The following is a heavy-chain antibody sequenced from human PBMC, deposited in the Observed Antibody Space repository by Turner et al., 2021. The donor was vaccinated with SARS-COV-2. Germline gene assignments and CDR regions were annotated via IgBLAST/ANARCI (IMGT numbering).Heavy chain of an antibody. J-gene: IGHJ4*02. V-gene: IGHV1-18*01. CDR1: GYTFTSYG. CDR3: ARDWAGGYYFDF. D-gene: IGHD6-19*01. CDR2: ISSYNGNT. Sequence: QVQLVQSGAEVKKPGASVKVSCKASGYTFTSYGISWVRQAPGQGLEWMGWISSYNGNTNYAQNLQGRVTLTTDTSTSTAYMKVRSLRSDDTAIYYCARDWAGGYYFDFWGQGTLVTVSS.